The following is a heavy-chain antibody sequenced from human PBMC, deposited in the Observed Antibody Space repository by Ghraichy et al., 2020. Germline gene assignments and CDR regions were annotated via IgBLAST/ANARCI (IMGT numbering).Heavy chain of an antibody. V-gene: IGHV1-46*01. Sequence: ASVKVSCKASGYTFTSYYMHWVRQAPGQGLEWMGIINPSGGSTSYAQKFQGRVTMTRDTSTSTVYMELSSLRSEDTAVYYCERDGGSPPFQHWGQGTLVTVSS. D-gene: IGHD1-26*01. J-gene: IGHJ1*01. CDR3: ERDGGSPPFQH. CDR2: INPSGGST. CDR1: GYTFTSYY.